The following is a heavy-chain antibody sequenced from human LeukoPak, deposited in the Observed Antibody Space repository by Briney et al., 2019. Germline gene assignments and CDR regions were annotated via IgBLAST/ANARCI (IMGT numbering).Heavy chain of an antibody. CDR1: GFTFSSYA. J-gene: IGHJ5*02. CDR3: AKDVGLGSCYRGCPRNDNWFDP. D-gene: IGHD2-2*01. V-gene: IGHV3-23*01. CDR2: ISGSGGST. Sequence: PGGSLRLSCAASGFTFSSYAMSWVRQAPGKGLEWVSAISGSGGSTYYADSVKGRFTISRDNSKNTLYLQMNSLRAEDTAVYYCAKDVGLGSCYRGCPRNDNWFDPWGQGTLVTVSS.